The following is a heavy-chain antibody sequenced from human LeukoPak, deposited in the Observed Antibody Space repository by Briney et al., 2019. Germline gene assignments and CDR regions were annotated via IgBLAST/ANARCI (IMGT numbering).Heavy chain of an antibody. CDR3: ASRYYYDSSDYYYLFDS. J-gene: IGHJ4*02. CDR2: IYTSGST. Sequence: PSETLSLTCTVSGGSISSGSYYWSWIRQPAGKGLEWIGRIYTSGSTNYNPSLKSRVTISVDTSKNQFSLKLSSMTAADTAVYFCASRYYYDSSDYYYLFDSWGQGTLVNVSS. V-gene: IGHV4-61*02. CDR1: GGSISSGSYY. D-gene: IGHD3-22*01.